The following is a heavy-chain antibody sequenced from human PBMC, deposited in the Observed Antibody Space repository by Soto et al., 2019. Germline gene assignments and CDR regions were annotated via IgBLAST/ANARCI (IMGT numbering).Heavy chain of an antibody. D-gene: IGHD1-26*01. CDR3: ARAKRPNSLGGRFGIGG. J-gene: IGHJ6*02. CDR2: IGSSGGNS. Sequence: EVQLVESGGGLVKPGGSLRLSCAVSGFIFSDFTMNWVRQAPGKGLEWVASIGSSGGNSFYADSVKGRFIISRDNAKTSLDLQINSLRAEDTAVYYCARAKRPNSLGGRFGIGGWGQGTTVTVS. V-gene: IGHV3-21*01. CDR1: GFIFSDFT.